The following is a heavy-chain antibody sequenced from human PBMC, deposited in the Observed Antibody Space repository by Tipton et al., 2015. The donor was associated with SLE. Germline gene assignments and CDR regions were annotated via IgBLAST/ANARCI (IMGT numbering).Heavy chain of an antibody. CDR2: IYVNGYT. CDR3: ARGGEWSHDY. D-gene: IGHD3-3*01. J-gene: IGHJ4*02. CDR1: GDSINNYY. Sequence: TLSLTCSVSGDSINNYYWSWIRQPAGEGLEWIGRIYVNGYTNYNPSLESRVTMSIDKSESQFSLKMKSVTAADTAVYYCARGGEWSHDYWGQGTPVTVSS. V-gene: IGHV4-4*07.